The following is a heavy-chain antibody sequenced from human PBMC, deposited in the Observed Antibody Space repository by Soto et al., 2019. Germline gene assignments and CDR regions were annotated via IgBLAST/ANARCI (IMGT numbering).Heavy chain of an antibody. CDR1: GFTFSGSA. Sequence: GGSLRLSCAASGFTFSGSAMHWVRQASGKGLEWVGRIRSKANSYATAYAASVKGRFTISRDESKNTAYLQMNSLKTEDTAVYYCTRLQDIVVVTDATYSYYYGMDVWGQGTTVTVSS. CDR2: IRSKANSYAT. J-gene: IGHJ6*02. D-gene: IGHD2-2*01. V-gene: IGHV3-73*01. CDR3: TRLQDIVVVTDATYSYYYGMDV.